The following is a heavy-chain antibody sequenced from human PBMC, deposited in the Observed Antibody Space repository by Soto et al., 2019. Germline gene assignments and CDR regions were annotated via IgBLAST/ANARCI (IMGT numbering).Heavy chain of an antibody. J-gene: IGHJ4*02. CDR1: GDTLTELA. CDR2: FDPEDGET. V-gene: IGHV1-24*01. Sequence: ASVKVSCKVSGDTLTELAMHWVRQAPGKGLEWMGGFDPEDGETIYAQKFQGRVTMTEDTSTDTAYMELSSLRSEDTAVYYCATDLGCSGGSCYLQYYFDYWGQGTLVTVSS. D-gene: IGHD2-15*01. CDR3: ATDLGCSGGSCYLQYYFDY.